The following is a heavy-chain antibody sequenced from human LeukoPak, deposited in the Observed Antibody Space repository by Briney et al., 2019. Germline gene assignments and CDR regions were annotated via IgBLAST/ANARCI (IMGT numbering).Heavy chain of an antibody. D-gene: IGHD5-18*01. V-gene: IGHV3-23*01. Sequence: TGGSLRLSCAASGFTFSDYHMSWIRQAPGKGLEWVSAISGSGGSTYYADSVKGRFTISRDNSKNTLYLQMNSLRAEDTAVYYCAEEDTAMVLGLDWGQGTLVTVSS. CDR1: GFTFSDYH. CDR2: ISGSGGST. J-gene: IGHJ4*02. CDR3: AEEDTAMVLGLD.